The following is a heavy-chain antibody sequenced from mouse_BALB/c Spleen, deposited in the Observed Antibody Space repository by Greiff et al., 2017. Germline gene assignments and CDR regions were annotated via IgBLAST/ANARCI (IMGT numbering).Heavy chain of an antibody. CDR1: GYTFTEYT. CDR3: ARGDYGNYLFAY. V-gene: IGHV1-18*01. CDR2: INPNNGGT. J-gene: IGHJ3*01. D-gene: IGHD2-1*01. Sequence: EVKLVESGPELVKPGASVKISCKTSGYTFTEYTMHWVKQSHGKSLEWIGGINPNNGGTSYNQKFKGKATLTVDKSSSTAYMELRSLTSEDSAVYYCARGDYGNYLFAYWGQGTLVTVSA.